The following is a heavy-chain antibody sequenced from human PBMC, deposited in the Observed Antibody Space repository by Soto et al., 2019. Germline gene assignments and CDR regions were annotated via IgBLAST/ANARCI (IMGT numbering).Heavy chain of an antibody. Sequence: PGESRKISCKGSGYSFTSYWISWVRQMPGKGLEWMGRIDPSDSYTNYSPSFQGHVTISADKSISTAYLQWSSLKASDTAMYYCARTEYGDDVGAFDIWGQGKMVTVSS. CDR2: IDPSDSYT. D-gene: IGHD4-17*01. CDR1: GYSFTSYW. V-gene: IGHV5-10-1*01. J-gene: IGHJ3*02. CDR3: ARTEYGDDVGAFDI.